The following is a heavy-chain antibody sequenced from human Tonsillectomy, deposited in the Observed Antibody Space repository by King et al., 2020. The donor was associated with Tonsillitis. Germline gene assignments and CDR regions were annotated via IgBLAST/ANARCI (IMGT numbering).Heavy chain of an antibody. CDR1: GYSFTSYW. Sequence: QLVQSGAEVKKPGESLRISCKGSGYSFTSYWISWVRQMPGKGLEWMGRIDPSDSYTNYSPSFQGHVTISADKSISTAYLQWSSLKASDTAMYYCARHGAPNIVVVPAAMPDYYGMDVWGQGTTATVSS. J-gene: IGHJ6*02. CDR3: ARHGAPNIVVVPAAMPDYYGMDV. V-gene: IGHV5-10-1*01. CDR2: IDPSDSYT. D-gene: IGHD2-2*01.